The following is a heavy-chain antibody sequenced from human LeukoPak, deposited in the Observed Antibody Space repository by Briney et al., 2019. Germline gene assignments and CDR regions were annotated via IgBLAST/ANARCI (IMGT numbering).Heavy chain of an antibody. V-gene: IGHV1-69*04. Sequence: ASVKVSCKASGGTFSSYAISWVRQAPGQXXXXXGRIIPILGIANYAQKFQGRVTITADKSTSTAYMELSSLRSEDTAVYYCARGLTAAGTQALNNWGQGTLVTVSS. CDR1: GGTFSSYA. D-gene: IGHD6-13*01. J-gene: IGHJ4*02. CDR2: IIPILGIA. CDR3: ARGLTAAGTQALNN.